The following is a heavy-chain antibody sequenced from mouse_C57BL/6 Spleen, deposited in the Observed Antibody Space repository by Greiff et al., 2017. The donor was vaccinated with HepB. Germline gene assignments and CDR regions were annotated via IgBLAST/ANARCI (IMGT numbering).Heavy chain of an antibody. V-gene: IGHV5-6*01. D-gene: IGHD2-4*01. Sequence: EVQLVESGGDLVKPGGSLKLSCAASGFTFSSYGMSWVRQTPDKRLEWVATISSGGSYTYYPDSVKGRFTISRDNAKNTLYLQMSSLKSEDTAMYYCARHYDYDVGYYFDYWGQGTTLTVSS. CDR1: GFTFSSYG. J-gene: IGHJ2*01. CDR2: ISSGGSYT. CDR3: ARHYDYDVGYYFDY.